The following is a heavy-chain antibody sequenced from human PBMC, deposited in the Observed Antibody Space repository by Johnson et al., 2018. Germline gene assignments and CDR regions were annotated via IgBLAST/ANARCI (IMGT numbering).Heavy chain of an antibody. CDR3: ARGGSGSLYGMDV. V-gene: IGHV5-51*01. CDR2: IYPGDSDT. J-gene: IGHJ6*02. CDR1: GYSFTIYW. D-gene: IGHD1-26*01. Sequence: VQLVESGAEVKKPGESLKISCKGSGYSFTIYWIGWVRQMPGKGLEWMGSIYPGDSDTRYSPSFQGQVTISADKSISTAYLQWSSLKASDTAMFYGARGGSGSLYGMDVWGQGTTVTVSS.